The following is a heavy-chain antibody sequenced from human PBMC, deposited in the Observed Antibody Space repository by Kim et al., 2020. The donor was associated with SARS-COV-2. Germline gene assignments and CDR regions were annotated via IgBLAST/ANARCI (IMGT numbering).Heavy chain of an antibody. Sequence: SETLSLTCTVSGGSISSYYWSWIRQPPGKGLEWIGCIYYSGSTNYNPSLKSRVTISVDTSKNQFSLKLSSVTAADTAVYYCARVGLPGHYEGISHGADGGQGTLVTVSS. CDR2: IYYSGST. CDR3: ARVGLPGHYEGISHGAD. CDR1: GGSISSYY. D-gene: IGHD1-20*01. V-gene: IGHV4-59*13. J-gene: IGHJ4*02.